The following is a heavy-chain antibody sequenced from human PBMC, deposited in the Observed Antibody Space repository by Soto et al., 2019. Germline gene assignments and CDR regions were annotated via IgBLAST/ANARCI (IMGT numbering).Heavy chain of an antibody. V-gene: IGHV3-21*01. D-gene: IGHD1-26*01. CDR3: ASASWEFRLLYGLDV. CDR2: ISSTSGYI. Sequence: GGSLRLSCAVSGFNFNTYTMNWVRQAPGKGLEWISSISSTSGYIYYADPVKGRFIISRDNAKNSLYLQMNSLRVEDTAVYYCASASWEFRLLYGLDVWGQGTTVTVFS. CDR1: GFNFNTYT. J-gene: IGHJ6*01.